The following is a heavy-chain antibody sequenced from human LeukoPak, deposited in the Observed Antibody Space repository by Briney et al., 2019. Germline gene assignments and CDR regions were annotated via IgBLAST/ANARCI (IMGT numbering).Heavy chain of an antibody. J-gene: IGHJ4*02. CDR3: ARVNPPFDY. CDR1: GFTFSSYW. Sequence: PGGSLRLSCAASGFTFSSYWMSWVRLAPGKGLEWVANIKQDGSEKYYVDSVKGRFTIPRDNAKNSPYLQMNSLRAEDTAVYYCARVNPPFDYWGQGTLVTVSS. V-gene: IGHV3-7*01. CDR2: IKQDGSEK.